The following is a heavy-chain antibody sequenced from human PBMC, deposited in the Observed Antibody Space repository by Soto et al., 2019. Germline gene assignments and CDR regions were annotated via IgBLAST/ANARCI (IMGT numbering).Heavy chain of an antibody. D-gene: IGHD4-17*01. CDR2: ISSSSSYI. V-gene: IGHV3-21*01. Sequence: PGGSLRLSCAASGFTFSSYSMNWVRQAPGKGLEWVSSISSSSSYIYYADSVKGRFTISRDNAKNSLYLQMNSLRAEDTAVYYCARDHYGDSLYYYYGMDVWGQGTTVTVSS. J-gene: IGHJ6*02. CDR3: ARDHYGDSLYYYYGMDV. CDR1: GFTFSSYS.